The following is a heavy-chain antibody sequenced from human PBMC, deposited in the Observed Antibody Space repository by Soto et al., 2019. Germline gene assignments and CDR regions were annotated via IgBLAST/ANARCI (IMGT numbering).Heavy chain of an antibody. J-gene: IGHJ4*02. V-gene: IGHV3-49*03. CDR2: IRSKGYGGTT. Sequence: GSLRLTCRDSGFIFGDYFISWLRQAPGKGLEWVGCIRSKGYGGTTEYAASVKGRFTISRDDSKSIAYLQMNSLKTEDTAVYYCTRDTPPFDHWGQGTLVTVS. CDR3: TRDTPPFDH. CDR1: GFIFGDYF.